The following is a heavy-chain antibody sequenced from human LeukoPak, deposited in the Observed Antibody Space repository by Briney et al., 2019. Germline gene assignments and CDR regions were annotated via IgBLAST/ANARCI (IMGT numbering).Heavy chain of an antibody. J-gene: IGHJ3*02. CDR3: ARAFRPSDEDAFDI. Sequence: ASVKVSCKASGYTFTSYWIGWVRQMPGKGLEWMGIIYPGDSDTRYSPSFQGQVTISADKSISTAYLQWSSLKASDTAMYYCARAFRPSDEDAFDIWGQGTMVTVSS. CDR2: IYPGDSDT. V-gene: IGHV5-51*01. D-gene: IGHD2-21*01. CDR1: GYTFTSYW.